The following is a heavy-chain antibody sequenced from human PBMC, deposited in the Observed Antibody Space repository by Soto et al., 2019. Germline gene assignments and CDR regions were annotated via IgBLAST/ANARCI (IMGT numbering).Heavy chain of an antibody. J-gene: IGHJ4*02. Sequence: GGSLRLSCAASGFTFSSYSMNWVRQAPGKGLEWVSSISSSSSYIYYADSVKGRFTISRDNAKNSLYLQMNSLRAEDTAVYYCARDPTPVVKDFDWPVDYWGQGTQVTVS. CDR1: GFTFSSYS. CDR3: ARDPTPVVKDFDWPVDY. V-gene: IGHV3-21*01. D-gene: IGHD3-9*01. CDR2: ISSSSSYI.